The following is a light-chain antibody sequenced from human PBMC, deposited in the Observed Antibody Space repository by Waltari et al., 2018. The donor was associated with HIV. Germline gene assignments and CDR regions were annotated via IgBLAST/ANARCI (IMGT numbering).Light chain of an antibody. Sequence: QSVLTQPPSASGTPGQRVTISCSGSSSNIGSNPINWYRQLPGTAPKLFINSNNQGPSGVPGQFSGYKFVTSASRASSGLQSEDEADYYCAAWDDSLHGYVFGTGTKVTFV. V-gene: IGLV1-44*01. J-gene: IGLJ1*01. CDR2: SNN. CDR3: AAWDDSLHGYV. CDR1: SSNIGSNP.